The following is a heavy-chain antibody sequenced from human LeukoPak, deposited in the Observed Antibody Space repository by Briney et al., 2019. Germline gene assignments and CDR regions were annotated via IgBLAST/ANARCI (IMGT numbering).Heavy chain of an antibody. CDR1: GGSISSGDYY. D-gene: IGHD4-23*01. Sequence: SQALSLTCTVSGGSISSGDYYWSWIRQPPGKGLEWIGYIYYSGSTYYNPSLKSRVTISVDTSKNQFSLKLSSVTAADTAVYYCARVTTVVSPFDYWGQGTLVTVSS. CDR2: IYYSGST. CDR3: ARVTTVVSPFDY. J-gene: IGHJ4*02. V-gene: IGHV4-30-4*08.